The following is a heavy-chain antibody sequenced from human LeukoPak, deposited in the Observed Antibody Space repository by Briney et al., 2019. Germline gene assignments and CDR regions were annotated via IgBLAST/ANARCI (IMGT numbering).Heavy chain of an antibody. V-gene: IGHV3-23*01. Sequence: PGGSLRLSCAASGFTFSNYAMNWVRQAPGKGLEWVSYISGSGGSTHYADPVKGRFTISRDNSKNTLYLQMNSLRAEDTAVYYCAKSPYNWNDLGFDYWGQGTLVTVSS. J-gene: IGHJ4*02. D-gene: IGHD1-1*01. CDR2: ISGSGGST. CDR3: AKSPYNWNDLGFDY. CDR1: GFTFSNYA.